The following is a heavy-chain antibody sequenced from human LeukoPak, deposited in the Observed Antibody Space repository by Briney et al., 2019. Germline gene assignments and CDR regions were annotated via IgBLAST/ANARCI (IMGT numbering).Heavy chain of an antibody. Sequence: PGGSLRLSCAASGFTFSSYAMHWVRQAPGKGLEGVAVISYDGSNKYYADSVKGRFTISRDNSKTTLYLQMNSLRAGDTAVYYCARAAYSSTWYSRYFDLWGRGTLVTVSS. J-gene: IGHJ2*01. V-gene: IGHV3-30*04. D-gene: IGHD6-13*01. CDR1: GFTFSSYA. CDR3: ARAAYSSTWYSRYFDL. CDR2: ISYDGSNK.